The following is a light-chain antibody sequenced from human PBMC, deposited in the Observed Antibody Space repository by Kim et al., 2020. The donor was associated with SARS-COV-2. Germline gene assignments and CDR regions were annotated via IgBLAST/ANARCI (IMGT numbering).Light chain of an antibody. CDR3: SSYTSSSTVV. V-gene: IGLV2-14*03. CDR2: DVR. J-gene: IGLJ2*01. CDR1: GSDLGCYNY. Sequence: GQPIPISCTGTGSDLGCYNYVSWYQQHPGKAHKLMIYDVRNRPSGVSNRFSGSKSGNTASLTISGLQAEDEADYYCSSYTSSSTVVFGGGTQLTVL.